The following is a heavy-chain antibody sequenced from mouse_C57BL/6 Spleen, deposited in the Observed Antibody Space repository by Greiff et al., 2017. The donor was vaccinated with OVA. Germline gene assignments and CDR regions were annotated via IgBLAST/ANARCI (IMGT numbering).Heavy chain of an antibody. CDR1: GYTFTSYW. CDR2: IDPSDSYT. Sequence: VQLQQPGAELVKPGASVKLSCKASGYTFTSYWMQWVKQRPGQGLEWIGEIDPSDSYTNYHQKFKGKATLTVDTSSSTAYMQLSSLTSEDSAVYYCARGVLYDWYAYWGQGTLVTVSA. CDR3: ARGVLYDWYAY. D-gene: IGHD2-12*01. V-gene: IGHV1-50*01. J-gene: IGHJ3*01.